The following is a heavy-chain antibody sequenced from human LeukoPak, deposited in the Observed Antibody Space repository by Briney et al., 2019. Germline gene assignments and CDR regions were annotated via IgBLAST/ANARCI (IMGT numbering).Heavy chain of an antibody. CDR3: ARDYRYALDY. CDR2: ISGSSNNI. V-gene: IGHV3-48*01. D-gene: IGHD3-16*02. CDR1: GFTFSSYS. J-gene: IGHJ4*02. Sequence: GGSLRLSCAASGFTFSSYSMNWVRQAPGKGLEWVSYISGSSNNIGNADSVKGRFTISRDNAKNSLYLQMNSLRAEDTAVYFCARDYRYALDYWGQGTLVTVSS.